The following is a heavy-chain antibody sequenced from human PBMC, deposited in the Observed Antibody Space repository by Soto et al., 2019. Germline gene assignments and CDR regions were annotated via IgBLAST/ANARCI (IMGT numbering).Heavy chain of an antibody. CDR3: ARVIAAAGRVWMDY. CDR2: ISAYNGNT. CDR1: GYTFTSYG. J-gene: IGHJ4*02. V-gene: IGHV1-18*01. Sequence: QIQLVQSGAEVKKPGASVKVSCKASGYTFTSYGISWVRQAPGQGLEWMGWISAYNGNTNYAQKLQGRVTMTTDTXXSTAYMELRSLRSDDTAVYYCARVIAAAGRVWMDYWGQGTLVTVSS. D-gene: IGHD6-13*01.